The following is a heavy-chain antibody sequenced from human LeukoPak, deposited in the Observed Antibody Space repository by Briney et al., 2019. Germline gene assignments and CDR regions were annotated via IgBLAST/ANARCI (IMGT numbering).Heavy chain of an antibody. CDR1: VGSISSYY. CDR2: VYYSGST. CDR3: ARAGSGYYPFDY. J-gene: IGHJ4*02. Sequence: SETLSLTCTVSVGSISSYYSSWIRQPPGKGLEWIGYVYYSGSTNYNPSLKSRVTISVDTSNNQFSLKLSSVTAADTAVYYCARAGSGYYPFDYWGQGTLVTVSS. D-gene: IGHD3-22*01. V-gene: IGHV4-59*01.